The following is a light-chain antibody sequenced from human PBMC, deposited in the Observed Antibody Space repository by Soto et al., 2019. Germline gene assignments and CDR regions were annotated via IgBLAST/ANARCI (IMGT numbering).Light chain of an antibody. V-gene: IGKV1-16*01. J-gene: IGKJ3*01. CDR3: QQYRTYPYT. CDR2: AAS. Sequence: DIQMPQSPSSLSASVGDRVTITCRASQDISNYLTWFQQKPGKAPKSLIYAASNLQSGVPSRFTGSGSGTDFTLTISSLQPEDFATYYCQQYRTYPYTFGPGTKVDIK. CDR1: QDISNY.